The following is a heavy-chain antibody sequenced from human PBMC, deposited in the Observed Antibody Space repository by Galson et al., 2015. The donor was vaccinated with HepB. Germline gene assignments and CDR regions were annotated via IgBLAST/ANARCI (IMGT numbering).Heavy chain of an antibody. D-gene: IGHD1-26*01. J-gene: IGHJ4*02. V-gene: IGHV1-2*05. CDR1: GYTFTGCY. CDR2: INPNTGGT. CDR3: ARDSGSYPNHFDY. Sequence: SVKVSCKASGYTFTGCYIHWVRQAPGQGLEWMGRINPNTGGTKYAQKFQGRVTMTRDTSINTAYMELSRLRFDDTVVYYCARDSGSYPNHFDYWGQGTLVIVSS.